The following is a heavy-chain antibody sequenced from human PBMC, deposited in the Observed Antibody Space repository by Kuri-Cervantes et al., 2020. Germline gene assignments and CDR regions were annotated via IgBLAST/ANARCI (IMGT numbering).Heavy chain of an antibody. Sequence: GESLKISCAASGFTFSSHWMHWVRQAPGKGLVWVSHINNDGSTTTYADSVRGRFTISRDNAKNTLYLQMNSLRSEDTAMYYCARIQTYSSGYDFWGQGTLVTVSS. CDR1: GFTFSSHW. CDR3: ARIQTYSSGYDF. D-gene: IGHD3-22*01. CDR2: INNDGSTT. V-gene: IGHV3-74*01. J-gene: IGHJ4*02.